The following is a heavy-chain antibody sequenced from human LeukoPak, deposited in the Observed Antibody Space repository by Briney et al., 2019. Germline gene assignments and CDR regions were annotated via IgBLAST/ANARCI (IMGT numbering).Heavy chain of an antibody. J-gene: IGHJ3*02. D-gene: IGHD5-18*01. CDR1: GFTFSSYA. CDR2: VSDNGGST. CDR3: VKGGQYSRDAFDI. V-gene: IGHV3-64D*06. Sequence: AGGSLRPPCSASGFTFSSYAMHWVRQAPGEGGEYVSAVSDNGGSTYYADSVKGRFTISRDNSKNTLYLQMSSLRAEDTAVYYCVKGGQYSRDAFDIWGQGTMVTVSS.